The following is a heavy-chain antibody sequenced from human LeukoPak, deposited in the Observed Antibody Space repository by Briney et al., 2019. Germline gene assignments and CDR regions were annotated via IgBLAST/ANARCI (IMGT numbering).Heavy chain of an antibody. CDR3: ASQRPGCSGGSCYHAYYFDY. V-gene: IGHV1-69*13. CDR1: GGTFSSYA. Sequence: SVKVSCKASGGTFSSYAISWVRQAPGQGLEWMGGIIPIFATANYAQKFQGRVTITADESTSTAYMELSSLRSEDTAVYYCASQRPGCSGGSCYHAYYFDYWGQGTLVTVSS. CDR2: IIPIFATA. J-gene: IGHJ4*02. D-gene: IGHD2-15*01.